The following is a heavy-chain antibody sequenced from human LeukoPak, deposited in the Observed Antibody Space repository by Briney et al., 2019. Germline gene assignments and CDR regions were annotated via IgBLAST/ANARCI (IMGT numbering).Heavy chain of an antibody. CDR2: ISSNGGST. D-gene: IGHD3-9*01. Sequence: PGGSLRLSCAASGITFRNNAMSWVRQAPGKGLEYVSAISSNGGSTYYADSVKGRFTISRDNSKNTLYLQMSSLRAEDTAVYYCVKGMEDYDILTGVLDVWGQGTTVTVSS. CDR3: VKGMEDYDILTGVLDV. V-gene: IGHV3-64D*06. J-gene: IGHJ6*02. CDR1: GITFRNNA.